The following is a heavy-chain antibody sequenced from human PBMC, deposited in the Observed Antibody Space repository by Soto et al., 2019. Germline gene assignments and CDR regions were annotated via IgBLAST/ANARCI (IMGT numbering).Heavy chain of an antibody. CDR2: ISYDGSNK. CDR3: AKDPYSVAGYYYGMDV. V-gene: IGHV3-30*18. Sequence: GGSLRLSCAASGFTFSSYVMHWVRQAPGKGLEWVAVISYDGSNKYYADSVKGRFTISRDNSKNTLYLQMNSLRAEDTAVYYCAKDPYSVAGYYYGMDVWGQGTTVTVSS. J-gene: IGHJ6*02. CDR1: GFTFSSYV. D-gene: IGHD6-19*01.